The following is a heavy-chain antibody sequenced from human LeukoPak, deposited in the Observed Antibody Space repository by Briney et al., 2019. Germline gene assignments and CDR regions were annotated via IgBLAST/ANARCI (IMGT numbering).Heavy chain of an antibody. D-gene: IGHD6-13*01. CDR1: GGSISSYY. Sequence: SETLSLTCTVSGGSISSYYWSWIRQPPGKGLEWIGYIYYSGSTNYNPSLKSRVTISVDTSKNQFSLKLSSVTPEDTAVYYCARGPIAAARNNWFDPWGQGTLVTVSS. CDR2: IYYSGST. CDR3: ARGPIAAARNNWFDP. V-gene: IGHV4-59*12. J-gene: IGHJ5*02.